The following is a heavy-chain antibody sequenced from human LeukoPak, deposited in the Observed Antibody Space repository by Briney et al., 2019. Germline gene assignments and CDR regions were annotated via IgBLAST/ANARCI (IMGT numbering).Heavy chain of an antibody. J-gene: IGHJ4*02. CDR3: STTYYYDSSEGY. Sequence: GGSLRLSCAASGFTFSNAWMNWVRQAPGKGLEWVGRIKSKTDGGTTDYAAPVKGRFTISRDDPKNTLYLQMNSLKTEDTAVYYCSTTYYYDSSEGYWGQGTLVTVSS. D-gene: IGHD3-22*01. CDR1: GFTFSNAW. V-gene: IGHV3-15*07. CDR2: IKSKTDGGTT.